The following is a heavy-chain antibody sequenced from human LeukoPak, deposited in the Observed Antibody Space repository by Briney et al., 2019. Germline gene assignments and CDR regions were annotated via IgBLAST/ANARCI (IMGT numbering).Heavy chain of an antibody. J-gene: IGHJ4*02. D-gene: IGHD3-10*01. CDR1: GASISSFY. CDR2: IYTSGTT. Sequence: KPSETLSLTCSVSGASISSFYWSWIRQPAGKGLEWIGRIYTSGTTNYNPSLKSRVKMSIDTSKNQFSLKLSSVTAADTAVYYCARLPYYYGSGSYSVIDYWGQGTLVTVSS. V-gene: IGHV4-4*07. CDR3: ARLPYYYGSGSYSVIDY.